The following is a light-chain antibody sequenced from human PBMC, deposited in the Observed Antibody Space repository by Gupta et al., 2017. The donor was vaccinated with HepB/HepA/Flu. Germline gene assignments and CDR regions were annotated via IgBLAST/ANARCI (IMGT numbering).Light chain of an antibody. CDR1: SSDIGGYNY. J-gene: IGLJ3*02. CDR3: TSYTSSGTRV. CDR2: DVN. V-gene: IGLV2-14*03. Sequence: HSALTQPVSVSGSPGQPITISCTGTSSDIGGYNYVSWYQQHPGKAPKVMIYDVNNRPSGVSNRFSGSKSGNTASLTISGLQAEDEADYYCTSYTSSGTRVFGGGTKLTVL.